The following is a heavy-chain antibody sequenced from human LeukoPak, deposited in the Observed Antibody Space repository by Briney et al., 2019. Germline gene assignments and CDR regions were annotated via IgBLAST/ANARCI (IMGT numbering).Heavy chain of an antibody. V-gene: IGHV1-46*01. CDR2: INPSGGST. D-gene: IGHD3-10*01. CDR1: GYTFTSYY. CDR3: ARVRITMVRGVIDPRNWFDP. Sequence: ASVKVSCKASGYTFTSYYMHWVRQAPGQGLEWMGIINPSGGSTSYAQKFQGRVTMTRDTSTSTVYMELSSLRSEDTAVYYCARVRITMVRGVIDPRNWFDPWGQGTLVTVSS. J-gene: IGHJ5*02.